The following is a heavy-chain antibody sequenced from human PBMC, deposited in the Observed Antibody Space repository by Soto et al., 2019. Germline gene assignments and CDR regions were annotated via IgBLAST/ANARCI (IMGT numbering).Heavy chain of an antibody. D-gene: IGHD3-9*01. CDR1: GFTFSDYW. J-gene: IGHJ4*02. Sequence: EVQLVESGGGLVQPGGSLRLSCAASGFTFSDYWMHWVRQAPGKGLVWVSRIKGDGSSTSNADSVEGRFTISRDNAKNTLYLQMNSLIAEDTAVYYCARGLTGFYGQDYWGQGTLVTVSS. V-gene: IGHV3-74*01. CDR2: IKGDGSST. CDR3: ARGLTGFYGQDY.